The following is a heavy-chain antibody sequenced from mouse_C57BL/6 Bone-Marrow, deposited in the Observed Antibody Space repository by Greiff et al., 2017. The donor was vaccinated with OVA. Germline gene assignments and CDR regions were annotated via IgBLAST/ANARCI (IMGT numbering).Heavy chain of an antibody. CDR2: IHPNSGST. V-gene: IGHV1-64*01. Sequence: QVQLKLPGAELVKPGASVKLSCKASGYTFTSYWMHWVKQRPGQGLEWIGMIHPNSGSTNYNEKFKSKATLTVDKSSSTAYMQLSSLTSEDSAVYYCAPRGDYYGSSYLDYWGQGTTLTVSS. D-gene: IGHD1-1*01. CDR1: GYTFTSYW. J-gene: IGHJ2*01. CDR3: APRGDYYGSSYLDY.